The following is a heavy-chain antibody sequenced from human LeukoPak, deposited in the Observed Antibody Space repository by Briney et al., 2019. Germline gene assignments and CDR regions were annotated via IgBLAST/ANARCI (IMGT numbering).Heavy chain of an antibody. CDR1: GLTSNNYA. J-gene: IGHJ6*03. CDR3: AKQGGSTLQYYLDV. V-gene: IGHV3-23*01. D-gene: IGHD1-26*01. CDR2: ISGSGDST. Sequence: TGGSLRLSCAASGLTSNNYAMIWVRQAPGKGLEWVSAISGSGDSTYYADSVKGRFTISRDSSKNTLYLQMSRLRVEDTAVYYCAKQGGSTLQYYLDVWGKGTTVTVSS.